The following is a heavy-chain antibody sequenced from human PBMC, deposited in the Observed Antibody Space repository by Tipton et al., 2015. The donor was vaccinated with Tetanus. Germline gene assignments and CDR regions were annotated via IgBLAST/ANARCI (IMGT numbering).Heavy chain of an antibody. CDR3: ARGGKGSGSYARLFDP. V-gene: IGHV4-34*01. J-gene: IGHJ5*02. CDR1: GGSFSGYY. Sequence: GLVKPSETLSLTCAVYGGSFSGYYWSWSRQPPGKGLEWIGEINHSGGTNYNPSLKSRVTISVDTSKKQFSLRLSSVTAADTAVYYCARGGKGSGSYARLFDPWGQGTLVTVSS. D-gene: IGHD3-10*01. CDR2: INHSGGT.